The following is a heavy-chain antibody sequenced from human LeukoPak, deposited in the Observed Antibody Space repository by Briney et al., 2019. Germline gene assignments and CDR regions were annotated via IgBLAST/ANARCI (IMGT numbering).Heavy chain of an antibody. V-gene: IGHV3-48*01. CDR1: VFTFSSYS. D-gene: IGHD3/OR15-3a*01. J-gene: IGHJ4*02. CDR3: ARCKSTVGTGYYVFDY. Sequence: GGSLRLSCAASVFTFSSYSMNWVRQAPGKGLEWVSYISSSSSTIYYADSVKGRFTISRDNAKNSLYLQMNSLRAEDTAVYYCARCKSTVGTGYYVFDYWGQGTLVTVSS. CDR2: ISSSSSTI.